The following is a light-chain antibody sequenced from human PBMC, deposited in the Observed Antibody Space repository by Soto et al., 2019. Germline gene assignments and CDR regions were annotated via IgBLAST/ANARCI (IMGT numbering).Light chain of an antibody. Sequence: GETSPRPCRVSESVSSSSLAWYQQKPGQAPRLLMHGASSRATGIPDRFSGSGSGADFTLTISRLEPEDFAVYYCQQYDNSPITFGQGIRLEIK. CDR2: GAS. CDR1: ESVSSSS. V-gene: IGKV3-20*01. CDR3: QQYDNSPIT. J-gene: IGKJ5*01.